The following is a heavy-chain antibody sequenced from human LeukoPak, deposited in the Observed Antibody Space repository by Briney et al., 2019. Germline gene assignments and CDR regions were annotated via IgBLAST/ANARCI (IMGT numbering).Heavy chain of an antibody. J-gene: IGHJ4*02. CDR2: IYYSGST. D-gene: IGHD3-9*01. CDR3: ARGTTIFGCDY. Sequence: PSETLSLTCTVSGGSISSGSYYWSWIRQPPGKGLEWIGYIYYSGSTNYNPSLKSRVTISVDTSKNQFSLKLSSVTAADTAVYYCARGTTIFGCDYWGQGTLVTVSS. CDR1: GGSISSGSYY. V-gene: IGHV4-61*01.